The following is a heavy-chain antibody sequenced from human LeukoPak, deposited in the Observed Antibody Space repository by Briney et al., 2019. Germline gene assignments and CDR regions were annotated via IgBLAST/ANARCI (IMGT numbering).Heavy chain of an antibody. CDR1: GFTFSSYW. Sequence: PGGSLRLSCAASGFTFSSYWMHWVRQAPGKGLVWVSRINSDGSSTSYADSVKGRFTISRDNAKNTLYLQMNSLRAEDTAVYYCARGYVWGSYRYIDWGQGTLVTVSS. CDR2: INSDGSST. V-gene: IGHV3-74*01. D-gene: IGHD3-16*02. J-gene: IGHJ4*02. CDR3: ARGYVWGSYRYID.